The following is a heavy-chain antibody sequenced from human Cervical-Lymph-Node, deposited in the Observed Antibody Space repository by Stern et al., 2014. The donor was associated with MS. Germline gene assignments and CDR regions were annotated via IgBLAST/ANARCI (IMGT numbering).Heavy chain of an antibody. CDR3: ARTIAAAGTSWVY. CDR1: GYTFASYD. CDR2: MNPNSGNT. D-gene: IGHD6-13*01. V-gene: IGHV1-8*01. Sequence: QVQLGQSGAEVKKPGASVKVSCKASGYTFASYDINWVRQATGQGLEWMGWMNPNSGNTGYAQKFQGRVTMTRNTSISTAYMELSSLRSEDTAVYYCARTIAAAGTSWVYWGQGTLVTFSS. J-gene: IGHJ4*02.